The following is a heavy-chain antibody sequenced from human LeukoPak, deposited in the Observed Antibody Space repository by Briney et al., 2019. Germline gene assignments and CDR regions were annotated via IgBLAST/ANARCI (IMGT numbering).Heavy chain of an antibody. V-gene: IGHV3-30*03. CDR1: GFIFSDYV. CDR2: SLYDETKE. J-gene: IGHJ3*02. Sequence: GGSLRLSGSASGFIFSDYVMHWVRQAPGKGLEWVALSLYDETKEYYAESVKGRFTISRDRSRNTLYLQMHSLRIEDTAIYYCARDPPLRYSGSLLEDPFDIWGQGTMVTVSS. D-gene: IGHD1-26*01. CDR3: ARDPPLRYSGSLLEDPFDI.